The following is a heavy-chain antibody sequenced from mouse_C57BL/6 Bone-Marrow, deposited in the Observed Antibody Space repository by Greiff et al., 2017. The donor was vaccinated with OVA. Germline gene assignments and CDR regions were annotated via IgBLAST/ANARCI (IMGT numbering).Heavy chain of an antibody. J-gene: IGHJ2*01. V-gene: IGHV1-52*01. D-gene: IGHD2-4*01. Sequence: QVQLQQPGAELVRPGSSVKLSCKASGYTFNSYWMHWVKQRPIQGLEWIGNIDPSDSETHYNQKFKDKATLTVDKSSSTAYMQLSSLTSEDSAVYYCAREGGYDYDPDYFDYWGQGTTLTVSS. CDR2: IDPSDSET. CDR1: GYTFNSYW. CDR3: AREGGYDYDPDYFDY.